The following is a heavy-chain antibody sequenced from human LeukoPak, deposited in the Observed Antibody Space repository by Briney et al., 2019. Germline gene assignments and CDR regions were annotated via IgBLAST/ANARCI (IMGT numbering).Heavy chain of an antibody. CDR2: IYYSGST. Sequence: PSETLSLTCTVSGGSISSSSSYWGWIRQPPGNGLEWIGTIYYSGSTYYNPSLKSRFTISVDTSKNQFSLKLSSVTAADTAVYYCARTYSRSSLFYYWGQGTLVTVSS. CDR1: GGSISSSSSY. V-gene: IGHV4-39*01. D-gene: IGHD6-6*01. J-gene: IGHJ4*02. CDR3: ARTYSRSSLFYY.